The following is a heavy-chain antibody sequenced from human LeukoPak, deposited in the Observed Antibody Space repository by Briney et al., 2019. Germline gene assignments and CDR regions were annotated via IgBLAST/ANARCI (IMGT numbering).Heavy chain of an antibody. J-gene: IGHJ4*02. CDR3: ARDLSIAGAKLGF. V-gene: IGHV4-61*02. D-gene: IGHD6-6*01. CDR2: IYTSGST. CDR1: GGSISSGSYY. Sequence: SETLSLTCTVSGGSISSGSYYWSWIRQPAGKGLEWIGRIYTSGSTYYNPSLKSRVTISVDRSKNQFSLKLSSVTAADTAVYYCARDLSIAGAKLGFWGQGTLVTVSS.